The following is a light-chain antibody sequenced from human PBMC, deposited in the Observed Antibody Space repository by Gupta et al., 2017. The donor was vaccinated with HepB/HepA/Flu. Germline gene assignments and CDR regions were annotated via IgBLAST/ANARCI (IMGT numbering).Light chain of an antibody. J-gene: IGLJ1*01. CDR3: SSYTSSSTPYV. Sequence: ALTQPASVSGSPGQSITISCTGTSSDVGGYNYVSWYQQHPGKAPKLMIYDVSNRPSGVSNRFSGSKSGNTASLTISGLQAEDEADYYCSSYTSSSTPYVFGTGTKVTVL. V-gene: IGLV2-14*01. CDR2: DVS. CDR1: SSDVGGYNY.